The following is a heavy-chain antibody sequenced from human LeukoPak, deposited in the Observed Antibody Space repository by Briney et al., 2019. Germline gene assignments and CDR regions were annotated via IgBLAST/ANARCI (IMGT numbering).Heavy chain of an antibody. D-gene: IGHD3-22*01. CDR2: ISSDSRYI. Sequence: GGSLRLSCAASGFTFSSYAMSWVRQAPGKGLEWVSSISSDSRYIYYADSVRGRLAISRDNAKNSLYLHMNSLRAEDTAVYYCASPGRDYYDSSGYDAGGAFDFWGQGTMVTVSS. V-gene: IGHV3-21*01. J-gene: IGHJ3*01. CDR3: ASPGRDYYDSSGYDAGGAFDF. CDR1: GFTFSSYA.